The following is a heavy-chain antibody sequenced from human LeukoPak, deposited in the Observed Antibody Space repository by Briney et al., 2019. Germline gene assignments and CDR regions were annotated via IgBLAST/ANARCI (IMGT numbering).Heavy chain of an antibody. CDR1: GYTFTSYD. CDR2: MNPNSGNT. Sequence: GASVKVSCKASGYTFTSYDINWVRQATGQGLEWMGWMNPNSGNTNYAQKLQGRVTMTTDTSTSTAYMELRSPRSDDTAVYYCARGDDYWGQGTLVTVSS. J-gene: IGHJ4*02. CDR3: ARGDDY. V-gene: IGHV1-8*01.